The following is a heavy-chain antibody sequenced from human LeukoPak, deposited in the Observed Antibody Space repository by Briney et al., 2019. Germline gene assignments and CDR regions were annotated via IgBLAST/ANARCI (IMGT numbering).Heavy chain of an antibody. CDR1: GGTFSSYA. V-gene: IGHV1-69*05. J-gene: IGHJ4*02. CDR3: ASGGYSGSYLGWLDYFDY. D-gene: IGHD1-26*01. Sequence: ASVKVSCKASGGTFSSYAISWVRQAPGQGLEWMGGIIPIFGTANYAQKFQGRVTITTEESTSTAYMELSSLRSEDTAVYYCASGGYSGSYLGWLDYFDYWGQGTLVTVSS. CDR2: IIPIFGTA.